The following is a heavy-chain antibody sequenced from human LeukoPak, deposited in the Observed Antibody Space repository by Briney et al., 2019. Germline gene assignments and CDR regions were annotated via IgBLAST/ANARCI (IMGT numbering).Heavy chain of an antibody. V-gene: IGHV3-7*01. J-gene: IGHJ5*02. D-gene: IGHD6-19*01. CDR3: ARQWKASDS. Sequence: GGSLRLSCAASGFTFSSYSMNWVRQAPGKGLEWVANIKQDESEKYYVDSVKGRFTVSRDNANNTLYLQMNGLTAEDTAVYYCARQWKASDSWGQGTLVTVSS. CDR1: GFTFSSYS. CDR2: IKQDESEK.